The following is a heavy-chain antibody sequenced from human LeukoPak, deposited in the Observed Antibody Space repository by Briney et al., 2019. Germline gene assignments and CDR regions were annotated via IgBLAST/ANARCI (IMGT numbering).Heavy chain of an antibody. CDR1: GGSISSSSYY. Sequence: TSETLSLTCTVSGGSISSSSYYWVWIRQPPGKGLEWIGSIYYRGSTYYNPPLKSRVTISVDTSKNQFSLKLSSVTAADTAVYYCARLHYYYDGMDVWGQGTTVTVSS. CDR2: IYYRGST. V-gene: IGHV4-39*01. J-gene: IGHJ6*02. CDR3: ARLHYYYDGMDV.